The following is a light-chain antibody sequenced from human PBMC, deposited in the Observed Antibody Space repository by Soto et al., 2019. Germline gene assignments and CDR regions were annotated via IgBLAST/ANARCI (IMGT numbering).Light chain of an antibody. Sequence: DIQMTQSPSTLSASVGDTVTVNCRASQSIGRWLAWYQQKPGKAPKLLIFDASTLENGVPARFSGSRSGPEFSLTISSLQPDDFATYYCQQYYSYWTFGQGTKVDIK. CDR1: QSIGRW. J-gene: IGKJ1*01. CDR3: QQYYSYWT. V-gene: IGKV1-5*01. CDR2: DAS.